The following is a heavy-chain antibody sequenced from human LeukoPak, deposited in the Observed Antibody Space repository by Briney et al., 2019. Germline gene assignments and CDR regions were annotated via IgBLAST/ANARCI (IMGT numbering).Heavy chain of an antibody. CDR2: IYYSGST. V-gene: IGHV4-59*01. J-gene: IGHJ4*02. CDR1: GGSISSYY. Sequence: SETLSFTCTVSGGSISSYYWSWIRQPPGKGLEWIGYIYYSGSTNYNPSLKSRVTISVDTSKNQFSLKLSSVTAADTAVYYCARAVQVWGSYRLDYWGQGTLVTVSS. CDR3: ARAVQVWGSYRLDY. D-gene: IGHD3-16*02.